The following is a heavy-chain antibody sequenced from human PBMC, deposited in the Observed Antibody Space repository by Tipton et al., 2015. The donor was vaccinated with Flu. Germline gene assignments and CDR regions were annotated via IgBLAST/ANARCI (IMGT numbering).Heavy chain of an antibody. CDR2: IYYSGST. J-gene: IGHJ6*02. Sequence: TLSLTCTVPGDSISTTIYYWGWVRQPPGKGLEWIGSIYYSGSTYYNPSLTSRVTISVDSSKNEFSLTLASLTAADTAVYYCARDLWNDRRAYYYYGVDVWGQGTTVTVSS. CDR3: ARDLWNDRRAYYYYGVDV. D-gene: IGHD1-1*01. V-gene: IGHV4-39*07. CDR1: GDSISTTIYY.